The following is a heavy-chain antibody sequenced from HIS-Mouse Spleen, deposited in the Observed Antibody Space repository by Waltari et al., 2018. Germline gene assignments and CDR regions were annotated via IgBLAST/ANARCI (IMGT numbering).Heavy chain of an antibody. Sequence: QLQLQESGPGLVKPSETLSLTYTVSGGSISSSSYYWGWIRQPPGKGLEWIGSIYYSGSTYYNPSLKSRVTISVDTSKNQFSLKLSSVTAADTAVYYCARDLYSGYDYYYYGMDVWGQGTTVTVSS. V-gene: IGHV4-39*07. D-gene: IGHD5-12*01. CDR3: ARDLYSGYDYYYYGMDV. CDR2: IYYSGST. CDR1: GGSISSSSYY. J-gene: IGHJ6*02.